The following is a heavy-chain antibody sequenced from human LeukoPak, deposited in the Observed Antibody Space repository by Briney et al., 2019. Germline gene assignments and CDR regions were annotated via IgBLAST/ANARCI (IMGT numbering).Heavy chain of an antibody. CDR3: AREGDVAVAGGSRFGY. CDR2: IYSGGST. Sequence: GGSLRLSCAASGFTFSSYAMSWVRQAPGKGPEWVSVIYSGGSTYYADSVKGRFTISRDNSKNTLYLQMNSLRAEDTAVYYCAREGDVAVAGGSRFGYWGQGTLVTVSS. V-gene: IGHV3-66*01. CDR1: GFTFSSYA. D-gene: IGHD6-19*01. J-gene: IGHJ4*02.